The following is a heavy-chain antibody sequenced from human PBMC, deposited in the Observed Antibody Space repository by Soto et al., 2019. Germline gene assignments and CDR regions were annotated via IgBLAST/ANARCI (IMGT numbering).Heavy chain of an antibody. Sequence: GASVKVSCKASGYTFTNSGISWVRQAPGQGLEWMGWISAYNGNTNYAQKLQGRVTMTTDTSTSTAYMELRSLRSDDTAVYYCAREGVSSGAWYFDLWGRGTLVTVSS. J-gene: IGHJ2*01. D-gene: IGHD3-22*01. V-gene: IGHV1-18*01. CDR1: GYTFTNSG. CDR2: ISAYNGNT. CDR3: AREGVSSGAWYFDL.